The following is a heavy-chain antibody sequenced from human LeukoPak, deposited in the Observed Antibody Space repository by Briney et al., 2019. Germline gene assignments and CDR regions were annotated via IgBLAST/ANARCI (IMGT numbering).Heavy chain of an antibody. D-gene: IGHD3-22*01. V-gene: IGHV4-39*07. J-gene: IGHJ4*02. CDR2: IYYSGST. CDR1: GGSISSRGYY. Sequence: PSETLSLTCTVSGGSISSRGYYWGWIRQPPGKGLEWIGSIYYSGSTYYNPSLKSRVTISVDTSKNQFSLKLSSVTAADTAVYYCARDTPAQTYYYDSSGYGYFDYWGQGTLVTVSS. CDR3: ARDTPAQTYYYDSSGYGYFDY.